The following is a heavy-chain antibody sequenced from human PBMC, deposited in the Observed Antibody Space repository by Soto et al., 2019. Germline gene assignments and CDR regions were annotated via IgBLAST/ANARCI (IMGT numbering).Heavy chain of an antibody. CDR3: ARGDNRFRYFF. CDR2: MNPNSGNT. V-gene: IGHV1-8*01. D-gene: IGHD3-9*01. J-gene: IGHJ4*02. Sequence: QVQLVQSGAEVKKPGASVKVPCKASGYTFTSYDINWVRQATGQGLEWMGWMNPNSGNTGYAQKFQGRVTMTRNPSIKTAYMELSSMRSEDTAVYYWARGDNRFRYFFWGQGTLLTVSS. CDR1: GYTFTSYD.